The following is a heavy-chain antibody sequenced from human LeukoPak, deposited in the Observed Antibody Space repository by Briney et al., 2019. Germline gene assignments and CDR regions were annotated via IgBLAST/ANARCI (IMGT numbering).Heavy chain of an antibody. V-gene: IGHV4-59*01. J-gene: IGHJ4*02. D-gene: IGHD7-27*01. CDR2: IYYSGTT. CDR1: GGSISSDY. CDR3: ASGANWGSPDY. Sequence: PSETLSLTCTVSGGSISSDYWSWIRQSPGKGLEWIGYIYYSGTTSYNPSLKSRVTISLDTSKNQFSLKLSSVTAADTAVYYCASGANWGSPDYWGQGTLVTVSS.